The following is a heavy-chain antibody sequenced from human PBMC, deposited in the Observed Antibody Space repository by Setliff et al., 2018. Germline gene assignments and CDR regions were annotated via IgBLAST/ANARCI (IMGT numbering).Heavy chain of an antibody. J-gene: IGHJ4*02. Sequence: GGSLRLSCAASGFTFSTHSMQWVRQAPGKGLEWVSSISRSSTYIYYADSVKGRFTISKDNAENSLYLQMNSLRAEDTALYYCARGRDYFDHWGQGSLVTVSS. CDR3: ARGRDYFDH. V-gene: IGHV3-21*01. CDR2: ISRSSTYI. CDR1: GFTFSTHS.